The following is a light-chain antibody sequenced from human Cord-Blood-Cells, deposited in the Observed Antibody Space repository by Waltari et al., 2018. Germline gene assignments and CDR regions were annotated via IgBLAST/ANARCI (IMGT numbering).Light chain of an antibody. Sequence: QSALTQPASVSGSPGQSLTISCTGTSGAVGGYNYVSWYQQHPGKAPKLMIYDVRNRPSGVSNRCSGSKSGNTASLTISGLQAEDEADYYCSSYTSSSTWVFGGGTKLTVL. J-gene: IGLJ3*02. CDR2: DVR. CDR3: SSYTSSSTWV. V-gene: IGLV2-14*01. CDR1: SGAVGGYNY.